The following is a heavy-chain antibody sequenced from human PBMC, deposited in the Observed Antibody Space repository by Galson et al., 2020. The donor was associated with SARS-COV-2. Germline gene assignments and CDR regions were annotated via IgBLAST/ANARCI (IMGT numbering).Heavy chain of an antibody. CDR2: ISYDGSNK. J-gene: IGHJ4*02. CDR1: GFTFSSYA. V-gene: IGHV3-30*04. CDR3: ARGGGAPTLWFGELILGHFDY. Sequence: QLGESLKISCAASGFTFSSYAMHWVRQAPGKGLEWVAVISYDGSNKYYADSVKGRFTISRDNSKNTLYLQMNSLRAKDTAVYYCARGGGAPTLWFGELILGHFDYWGQGTLVTVSS. D-gene: IGHD3-10*01.